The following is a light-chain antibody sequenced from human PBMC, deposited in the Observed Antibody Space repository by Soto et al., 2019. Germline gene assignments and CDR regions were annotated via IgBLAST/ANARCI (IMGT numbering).Light chain of an antibody. V-gene: IGKV3-11*01. CDR3: QQRSNWPPFT. CDR1: QSVNNK. J-gene: IGKJ5*01. Sequence: ERLMTQSPATLSVSPGERAPLSCRASQSVNNKIAWYQHKPGQAPRLLIYDASNRATDIPARFSGSGSGTDFTLTISSLEPEDFAVYYCQQRSNWPPFTFGQGTLLEIK. CDR2: DAS.